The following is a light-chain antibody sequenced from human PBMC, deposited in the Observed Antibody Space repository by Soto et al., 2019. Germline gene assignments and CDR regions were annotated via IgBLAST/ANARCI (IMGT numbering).Light chain of an antibody. CDR1: TGAVTSGHY. J-gene: IGLJ3*02. CDR2: DTS. CDR3: LLSSSGARV. Sequence: QAVVTQEPSLTVSPGGTVSLTCGSSTGAVTSGHYPYWFQQKPGQAPRTLIYDTSNRHSWTPARFSGSLLGGKAALTLSGAQPEDEADYYCLLSSSGARVFGGATKVTVL. V-gene: IGLV7-46*01.